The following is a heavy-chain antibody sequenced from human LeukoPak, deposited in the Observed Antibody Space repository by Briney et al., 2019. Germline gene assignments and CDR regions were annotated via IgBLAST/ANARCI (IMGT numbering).Heavy chain of an antibody. D-gene: IGHD4-17*01. V-gene: IGHV1-18*01. CDR1: GYTFTSYG. CDR2: ISAYNGNT. J-gene: IGHJ5*02. CDR3: ARVGDYGDYGYNWLDP. Sequence: ASVKVSCKASGYTFTSYGISWVRQAPGQGLEWMGWISAYNGNTNYAQKLQGRVTMTTDTSTSTAYMELRSLRSDDTAVYYCARVGDYGDYGYNWLDPWGQGTLVTVSS.